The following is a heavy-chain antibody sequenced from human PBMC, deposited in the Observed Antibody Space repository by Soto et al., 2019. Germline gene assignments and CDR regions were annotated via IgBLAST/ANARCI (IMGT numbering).Heavy chain of an antibody. D-gene: IGHD6-13*01. CDR2: ISYDGSNK. J-gene: IGHJ1*01. V-gene: IGHV3-30*18. CDR1: GFTFISYG. Sequence: PVGSLRLSFAASGFTFISYGMHWVRQAPGKGLEWAAVISYDGSNKYYADSVKGRFTISRDNSKNTLYLQMNSLRAEDTAVYYCAKDPSTGSGDSSPIWFQHWGQGTLVTVSS. CDR3: AKDPSTGSGDSSPIWFQH.